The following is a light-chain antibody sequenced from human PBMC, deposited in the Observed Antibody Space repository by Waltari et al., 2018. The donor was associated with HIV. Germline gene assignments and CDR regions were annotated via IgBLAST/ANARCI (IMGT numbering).Light chain of an antibody. CDR1: QSLLHSDGKTY. V-gene: IGKV2D-29*01. Sequence: DVVLTQTPLSLSVSPGQPASISCKSSQSLLHSDGKTYLYWYLQKSGQPPQLLIYEVSNRFSGVPARFSGSGSGADFTLKVSRVEPEDVGIYYCMQTQQPPYTFGQGTNLEIK. CDR3: MQTQQPPYT. J-gene: IGKJ2*01. CDR2: EVS.